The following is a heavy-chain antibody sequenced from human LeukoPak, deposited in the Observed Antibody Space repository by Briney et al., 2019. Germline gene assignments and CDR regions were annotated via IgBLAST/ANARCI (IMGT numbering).Heavy chain of an antibody. CDR1: GGSFSGYY. CDR3: ARVRGSSTRRKDFDY. J-gene: IGHJ4*02. Sequence: SETLSLTCAVYGGSFSGYYWSWIRQPPGKGLEWIGEINHSGSTNYNPSLKSRVSISVDTSKNQFSLGLTSVTAADTAVYYCARVRGSSTRRKDFDYWGQGTLVTVSS. V-gene: IGHV4-34*01. D-gene: IGHD2-2*01. CDR2: INHSGST.